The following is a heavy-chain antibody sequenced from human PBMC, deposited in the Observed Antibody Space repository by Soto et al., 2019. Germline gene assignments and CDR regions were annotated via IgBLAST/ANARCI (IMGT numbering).Heavy chain of an antibody. CDR3: ARHIAVAGRRLDYFDY. Sequence: PSETLSLTCTVSGGSISSGDYYWGWIRQPPGKGLEWIGYIYYSGSTYYNPSLKSRVTISVDTSKNQFSLKLSSVTAADTAVYYCARHIAVAGRRLDYFDYWGQGTLVTVSS. D-gene: IGHD6-19*01. V-gene: IGHV4-30-4*01. CDR1: GGSISSGDYY. CDR2: IYYSGST. J-gene: IGHJ4*02.